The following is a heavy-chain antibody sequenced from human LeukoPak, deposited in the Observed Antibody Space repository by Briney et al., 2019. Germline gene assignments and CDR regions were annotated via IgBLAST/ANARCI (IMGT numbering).Heavy chain of an antibody. CDR3: ARAVGDPGDWFDP. D-gene: IGHD2-15*01. CDR2: ISAYNGNT. Sequence: ASVKVSCKASGYTFTSYGISWVRQAPGQGLEWMGWISAYNGNTNYAQKFQGRVTMTRDTSISTAYMELSRLRSDDTAVYYCARAVGDPGDWFDPWGQGTLVTVSS. V-gene: IGHV1-18*01. CDR1: GYTFTSYG. J-gene: IGHJ5*02.